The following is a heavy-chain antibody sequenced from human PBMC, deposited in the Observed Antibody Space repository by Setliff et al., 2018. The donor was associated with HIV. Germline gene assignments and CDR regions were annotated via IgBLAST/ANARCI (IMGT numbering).Heavy chain of an antibody. CDR1: GGSFTSRSYY. J-gene: IGHJ3*02. V-gene: IGHV4-39*01. Sequence: TLSLTCTVSGGSFTSRSYYWGWIRQPPGKGLEWIGSIFYSGITYYNPSLKSRVTISVDTSKNQFSLNLTSVTAADTAVYYCARSKTFYDFWGGYYTHGAFKIWGLGTMVTVSS. D-gene: IGHD3-3*01. CDR3: ARSKTFYDFWGGYYTHGAFKI. CDR2: IFYSGIT.